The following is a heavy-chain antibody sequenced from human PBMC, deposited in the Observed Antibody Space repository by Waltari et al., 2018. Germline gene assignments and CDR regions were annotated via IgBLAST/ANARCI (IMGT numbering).Heavy chain of an antibody. CDR2: ISLDGNTY. CDR1: GFPFPSYA. CDR3: ARDYTGEGAFDI. D-gene: IGHD2-8*02. J-gene: IGHJ3*02. Sequence: QVQLVESGGGVVQPGGSLRLSCAASGFPFPSYAVHWVRQAPGKGLEWVAVISLDGNTYYYADSVKGRFTMSRDNSRKMVYLQMNSLRGEDTAVYYCARDYTGEGAFDIWGQGATVTVSS. V-gene: IGHV3-30-3*01.